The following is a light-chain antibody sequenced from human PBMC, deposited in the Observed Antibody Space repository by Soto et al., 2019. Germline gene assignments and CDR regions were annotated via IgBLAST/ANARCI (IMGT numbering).Light chain of an antibody. Sequence: QSVLTQPPSVSAAPGQKVTISCSGSSSNVGKDFVSWSQHFPGSAPKLLIYDNNKRPSGIPDRFSGSKSGSSATLGITGVQTGDEAYYYCATWDDGLSGLYVFGSGTKLTVL. CDR3: ATWDDGLSGLYV. J-gene: IGLJ1*01. V-gene: IGLV1-51*01. CDR2: DNN. CDR1: SSNVGKDF.